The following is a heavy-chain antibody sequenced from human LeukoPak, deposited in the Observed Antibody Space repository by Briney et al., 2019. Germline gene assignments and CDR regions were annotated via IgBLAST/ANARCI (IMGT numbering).Heavy chain of an antibody. J-gene: IGHJ4*02. D-gene: IGHD3-10*01. CDR3: AATMVRGVHTHFDY. V-gene: IGHV4-59*08. Sequence: PETLSLTCTVSGGSITNYYWSWIRQPPGKGLEWIGYVYYSGSTNYNPSLKSRVTISADTSKNQFSLKLSSVTAADTAVYYCAATMVRGVHTHFDYWGQGTLVTVSS. CDR1: GGSITNYY. CDR2: VYYSGST.